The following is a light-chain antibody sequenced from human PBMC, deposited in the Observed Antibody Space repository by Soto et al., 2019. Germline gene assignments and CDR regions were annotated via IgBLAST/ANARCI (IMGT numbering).Light chain of an antibody. CDR2: GAP. V-gene: IGKV3-20*01. J-gene: IGKJ1*01. CDR1: QSVSSPY. CDR3: QEYGSSPWT. Sequence: ETVLTQSPGTLALSPGERAALSCRATQSVSSPYFAWYQQKPGQAPRLLIYGAPSRATGIPDRFSGSGSGTDFTLTISRLEPEDFAVYYCQEYGSSPWTFGQGTKVEIK.